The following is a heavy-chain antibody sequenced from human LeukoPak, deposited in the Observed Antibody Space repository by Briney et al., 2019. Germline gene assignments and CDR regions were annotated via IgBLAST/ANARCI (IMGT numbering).Heavy chain of an antibody. V-gene: IGHV4-4*07. D-gene: IGHD3-3*02. CDR1: GGSVSSFF. J-gene: IGHJ6*02. CDR3: ARSAPDLAQFSYYGMDV. Sequence: SETLSLTCSVSGGSVSSFFWSWIRQPAGKGLEWIGRIYTSGSTNYDPSLKSRVTMSQATSKNQFSLRLTSVTAADTAVYYCARSAPDLAQFSYYGMDVWGQGTTVTVSS. CDR2: IYTSGST.